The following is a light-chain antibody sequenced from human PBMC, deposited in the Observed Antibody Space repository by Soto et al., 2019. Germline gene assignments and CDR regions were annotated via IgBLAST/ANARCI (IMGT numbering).Light chain of an antibody. CDR2: EVT. CDR3: SSYTSSNTVL. Sequence: QSALTQPASVSGSPGQSITISCTGTSSDVGGYNFVSWYQQHPGKAPKLIIYEVTNRPSGVSNRISGSMSGNTASLTISGLQAEDEADYYCSSYTSSNTVLFGGGTKLTVL. CDR1: SSDVGGYNF. V-gene: IGLV2-14*01. J-gene: IGLJ2*01.